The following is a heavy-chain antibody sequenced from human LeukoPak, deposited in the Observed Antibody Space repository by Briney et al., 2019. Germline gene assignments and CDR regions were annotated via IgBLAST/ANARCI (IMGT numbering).Heavy chain of an antibody. CDR2: ISYDGSNK. J-gene: IGHJ3*02. Sequence: GGSLRLSCAASGFSFSRYGMHWVCQAPGKGLEWVAVISYDGSNKYYADSVKGRFTISRDNSKNTLYLQMNSLRAEDTAVYYCAKTPDDAFDIWGQGTMVTVSS. CDR3: AKTPDDAFDI. V-gene: IGHV3-30*18. CDR1: GFSFSRYG.